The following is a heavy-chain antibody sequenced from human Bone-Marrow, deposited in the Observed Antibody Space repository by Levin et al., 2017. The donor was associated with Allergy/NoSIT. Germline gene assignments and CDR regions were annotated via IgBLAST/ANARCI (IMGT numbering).Heavy chain of an antibody. D-gene: IGHD4-23*01. CDR2: IYYSGST. J-gene: IGHJ6*03. Sequence: PSQTLSLTCTVSGGSICGYYRSWIRQPPEKGLEWIGYIYYSGSTKYNASLKSRVTISVDTSKNQFSLKLTSVTAADTAVYYCARAIPSGGNSYYYYYMDVWGKGTTVTVSS. V-gene: IGHV4-59*01. CDR1: GGSICGYY. CDR3: ARAIPSGGNSYYYYYMDV.